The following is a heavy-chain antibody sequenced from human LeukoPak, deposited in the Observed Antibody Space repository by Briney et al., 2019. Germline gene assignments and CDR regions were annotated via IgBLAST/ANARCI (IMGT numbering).Heavy chain of an antibody. V-gene: IGHV1-69*05. CDR2: IIPIFGTA. D-gene: IGHD3-22*01. CDR1: GGTFSSYA. J-gene: IGHJ4*02. Sequence: SVKVSCKASGGTFSSYAVSRVRQAPGQGLEWMERIIPIFGTANYAQKFQGRVTITTDGSTSTAYMELSSLRSEDTAVYYCAVSRADSSGYYSDYWGQGTLVTVSS. CDR3: AVSRADSSGYYSDY.